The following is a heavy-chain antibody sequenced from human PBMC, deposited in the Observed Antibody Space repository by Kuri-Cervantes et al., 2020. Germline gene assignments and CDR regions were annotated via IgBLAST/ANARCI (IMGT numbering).Heavy chain of an antibody. V-gene: IGHV3-30*18. Sequence: GGSLRLSCAAPGFTFSSYGMHWVRQAPGKGLEWAAGTSYNGGVKYYAGSMEGRFIISKDTANNTLYLQMNSLRVDDTATYYCAKESDAFDIWGQGTMVTVSS. CDR1: GFTFSSYG. CDR2: TSYNGGVK. J-gene: IGHJ3*02. CDR3: AKESDAFDI.